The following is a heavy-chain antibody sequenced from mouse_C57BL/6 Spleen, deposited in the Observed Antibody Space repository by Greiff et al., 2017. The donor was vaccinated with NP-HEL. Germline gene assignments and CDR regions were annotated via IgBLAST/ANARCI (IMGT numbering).Heavy chain of an antibody. J-gene: IGHJ1*03. CDR1: GFTFSDYG. D-gene: IGHD2-4*01. V-gene: IGHV5-17*01. CDR2: ISSGSITI. Sequence: EVQGVESGGGLVKPGGSLKLSCAASGFTFSDYGMHWVRQAPEKGLEWVAYISSGSITIYYAATVKGRFTISRDNAKNTLCLQMTSLRSEDTAMYYCARWDYDDGYWYCDVWGTGTTVTVSS. CDR3: ARWDYDDGYWYCDV.